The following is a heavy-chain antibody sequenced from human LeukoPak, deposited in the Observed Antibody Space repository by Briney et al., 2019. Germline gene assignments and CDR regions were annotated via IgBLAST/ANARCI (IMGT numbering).Heavy chain of an antibody. D-gene: IGHD4-17*01. CDR2: THYSGNT. J-gene: IGHJ3*02. CDR1: GGSISSYY. CDR3: ARLMTTANALDI. Sequence: SETLSLTCTFSGGSISSYYWSWIRQPPGKGLAWIGYTHYSGNTKYNPSLNSRVIFSVDTSKNQFSLKLSSVTAADTALYYCARLMTTANALDIWGHGTMVTVSS. V-gene: IGHV4-59*08.